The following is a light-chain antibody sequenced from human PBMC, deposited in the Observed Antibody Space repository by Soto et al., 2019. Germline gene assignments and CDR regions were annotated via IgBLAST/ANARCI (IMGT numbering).Light chain of an antibody. CDR3: QQYNRFSWT. CDR2: KAS. V-gene: IGKV1-5*03. Sequence: DIQMTQSPSTLSASVGDRVTITCRASQSIDKWLAWYQQKPGNAPKLLIYKASILQSGVPSRFSGSGSGTEFTLTISSLQPDDVGSYFCQQYNRFSWTFGQGTKVEIK. J-gene: IGKJ1*01. CDR1: QSIDKW.